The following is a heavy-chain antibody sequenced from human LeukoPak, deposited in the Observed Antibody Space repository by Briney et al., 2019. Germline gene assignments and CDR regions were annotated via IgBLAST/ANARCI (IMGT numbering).Heavy chain of an antibody. CDR2: IRNKPNNYAT. CDR1: GLTFSDSA. V-gene: IGHV3-73*01. J-gene: IGHJ5*02. CDR3: TRPEVGHCSGGSCYGRFDP. D-gene: IGHD2-15*01. Sequence: GGSLRLSCAASGLTFSDSAIHWVRQASGKGLEWIGRIRNKPNNYATAYAASVKGRFTISRDDSKNTAYLQMNSLKTEDTAVYYCTRPEVGHCSGGSCYGRFDPWGQGTLVTVSS.